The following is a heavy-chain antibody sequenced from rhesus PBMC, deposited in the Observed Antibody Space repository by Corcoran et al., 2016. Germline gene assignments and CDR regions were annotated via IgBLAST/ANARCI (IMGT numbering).Heavy chain of an antibody. V-gene: IGHV2-174*01. CDR2: LYLVDDN. CDR3: ARRGYSYSFDY. Sequence: QVTLKESGHALVKPPQPLTLTCTFSGFPLTTSGMDVAWIRHPPGKALEWLALLYLVDDNRYLTSLKSRLTISKDTSKNQVVLIMTNIDPVDTATYYCARRGYSYSFDYWGQGVLVTVSS. J-gene: IGHJ4*01. CDR1: GFPLTTSGMD. D-gene: IGHD5-12*01.